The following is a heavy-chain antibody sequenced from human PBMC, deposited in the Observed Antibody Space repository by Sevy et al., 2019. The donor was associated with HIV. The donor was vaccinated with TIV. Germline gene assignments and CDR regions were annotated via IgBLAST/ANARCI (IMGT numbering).Heavy chain of an antibody. V-gene: IGHV3-23*01. CDR3: AKASVNWNDGPFDY. J-gene: IGHJ4*02. D-gene: IGHD1-20*01. Sequence: GGSLRLSCAASGFTFSSHAMSWVRQAPGKGLEWVSTISSDDSSFYADSVKGRFTISRDNSKNTLYLQMHRLRAEDTALYYCAKASVNWNDGPFDYWGQGILVTVSS. CDR1: GFTFSSHA. CDR2: ISSDDSS.